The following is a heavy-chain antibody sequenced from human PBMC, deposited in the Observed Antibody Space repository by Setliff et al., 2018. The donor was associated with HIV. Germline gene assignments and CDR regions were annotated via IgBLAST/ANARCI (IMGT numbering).Heavy chain of an antibody. D-gene: IGHD6-13*01. CDR1: GGSISSGSYY. Sequence: LSLTCTVSGGSISSGSYYWSWIRQPAGKGLEWIGHIYTSGSTNYNPSLKSRVTISEDTSKNQFSLKLSSVTAADTAVYFCASQGIALREHDYWGQGTLVTVSS. J-gene: IGHJ4*02. CDR2: IYTSGST. CDR3: ASQGIALREHDY. V-gene: IGHV4-61*09.